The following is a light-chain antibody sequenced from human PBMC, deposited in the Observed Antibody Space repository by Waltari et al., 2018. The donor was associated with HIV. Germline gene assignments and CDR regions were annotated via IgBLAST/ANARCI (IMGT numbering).Light chain of an antibody. CDR2: KDT. V-gene: IGLV3-25*03. CDR1: ALPKQY. Sequence: SYELTQPSSVSVSPGQTARITCSGDALPKQYAYWYHPKPGQAPVLVIYKDTERPSGIPERFSGSSSGTTVTLNISGVQAEDEGDYYCQSADSSGTYAVFGGGTQLTVL. CDR3: QSADSSGTYAV. J-gene: IGLJ7*01.